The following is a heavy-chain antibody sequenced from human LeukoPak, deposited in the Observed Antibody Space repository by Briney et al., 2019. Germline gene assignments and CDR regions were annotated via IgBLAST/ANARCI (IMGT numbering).Heavy chain of an antibody. D-gene: IGHD3-10*01. V-gene: IGHV4-39*07. CDR1: GGSISSSSYY. CDR3: ARDTFLLVRGVAENYYYYYMDV. CDR2: IYYSGST. J-gene: IGHJ6*03. Sequence: SETLSLTCTVSGGSISSSSYYWGWIRQPPGKGLEWIGSIYYSGSTYYNPSLKSRVTISVDTSKNQLSLKLSSVTAADTAVYYCARDTFLLVRGVAENYYYYYMDVWGKGTTVTISS.